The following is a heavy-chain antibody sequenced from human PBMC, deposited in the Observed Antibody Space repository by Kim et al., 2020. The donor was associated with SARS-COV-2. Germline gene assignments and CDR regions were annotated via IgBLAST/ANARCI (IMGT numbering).Heavy chain of an antibody. CDR3: ARDFGAIAVADQLVDY. D-gene: IGHD6-19*01. CDR2: IWNNRSYI. Sequence: GGSLRLSCAASGFTFSSYSMNWVRQAPGKGLEWVSVIWNNRSYIYYADSVKGRFTISRDNSKNSLYLQMNSLRAEDTAVYYCARDFGAIAVADQLVDYWGQGTLVTVSS. J-gene: IGHJ4*02. V-gene: IGHV3-33*01. CDR1: GFTFSSYS.